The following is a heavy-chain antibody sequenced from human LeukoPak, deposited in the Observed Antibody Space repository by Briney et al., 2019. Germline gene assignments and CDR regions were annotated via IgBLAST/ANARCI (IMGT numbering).Heavy chain of an antibody. Sequence: GGSLRLSCSASGFLFSSFGMHWVRQAPGKGLEWVALIQFDGSFDDYAESVRGRFTISRDNAKNSLYLQMNSLRAEDTAVYYCARESVGATVAYFDYWGQGTLVTVSS. CDR1: GFLFSSFG. CDR2: IQFDGSFD. D-gene: IGHD1-26*01. V-gene: IGHV3-30*03. CDR3: ARESVGATVAYFDY. J-gene: IGHJ4*02.